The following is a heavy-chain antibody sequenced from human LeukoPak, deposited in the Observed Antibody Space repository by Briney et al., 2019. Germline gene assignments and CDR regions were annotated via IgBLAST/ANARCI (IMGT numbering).Heavy chain of an antibody. Sequence: SETLSLTCTVSSGSISSYYWSWIRQPPGKGLEWIGYIYYSGSTNYNPSLKSRVTISVDTSKNQFSLKLSSVTAADTAVYYCARDRRQRDYYDSSGYYHDAFDIWGQGTMVTVSS. V-gene: IGHV4-59*01. D-gene: IGHD3-22*01. CDR2: IYYSGST. CDR3: ARDRRQRDYYDSSGYYHDAFDI. J-gene: IGHJ3*02. CDR1: SGSISSYY.